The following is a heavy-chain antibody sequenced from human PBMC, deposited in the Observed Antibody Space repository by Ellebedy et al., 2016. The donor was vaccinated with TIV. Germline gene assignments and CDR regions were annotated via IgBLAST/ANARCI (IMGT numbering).Heavy chain of an antibody. CDR2: IIPIFGTA. CDR1: GGTFSSYA. CDR3: ARGPPTVVVPAARADY. Sequence: AASVKVSCKASGGTFSSYAISWVRQAPGQGLEWMGGIIPIFGTANYAQKFQGRVTITADESTSTAYMELSSLRSEDTAVYYCARGPPTVVVPAARADYWGQGTLVTVSS. J-gene: IGHJ4*02. V-gene: IGHV1-69*13. D-gene: IGHD2-2*01.